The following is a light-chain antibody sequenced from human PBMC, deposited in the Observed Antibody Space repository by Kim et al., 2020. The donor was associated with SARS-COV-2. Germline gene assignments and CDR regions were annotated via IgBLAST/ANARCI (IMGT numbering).Light chain of an antibody. CDR3: YAAAENNWV. Sequence: SYELTQPSSVSVSPGQTARITCSGDVLAKKYARWFQQKPGQAPVLVIYKDSERPSGIPERFSGSSSGTTVTLTISGAQVEGEADYYWYAAAENNWV. CDR1: VLAKKY. V-gene: IGLV3-27*01. J-gene: IGLJ3*02. CDR2: KDS.